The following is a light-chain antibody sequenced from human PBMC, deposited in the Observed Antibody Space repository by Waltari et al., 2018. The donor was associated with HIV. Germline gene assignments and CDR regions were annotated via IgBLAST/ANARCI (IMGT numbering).Light chain of an antibody. J-gene: IGKJ1*01. CDR2: GAS. V-gene: IGKV3-15*01. Sequence: LSVSPGERATLSCRASQSVSSDLAWYQQKPGQAPRLLIYGASTRATGVPARFSGSGSGTEFTLSISSLQSEDFGIFYCQQYKDWPPWTFGQGTKVEVK. CDR3: QQYKDWPPWT. CDR1: QSVSSD.